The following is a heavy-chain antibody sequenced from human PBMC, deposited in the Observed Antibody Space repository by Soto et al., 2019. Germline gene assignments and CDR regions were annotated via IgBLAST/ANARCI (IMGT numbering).Heavy chain of an antibody. V-gene: IGHV3-30*18. CDR2: ISYDGSNK. D-gene: IGHD3-9*01. CDR1: GFTFSSYG. Sequence: GGSLRLSCAASGFTFSSYGMHWVRQAPGKGLEWVVVISYDGSNKYYADSVKGRSTISRDNSKNTLYLQMNSLRAEDTAVYYCAKDVRYFDWTLTPGGMDVWGQGTTVTVSS. J-gene: IGHJ6*02. CDR3: AKDVRYFDWTLTPGGMDV.